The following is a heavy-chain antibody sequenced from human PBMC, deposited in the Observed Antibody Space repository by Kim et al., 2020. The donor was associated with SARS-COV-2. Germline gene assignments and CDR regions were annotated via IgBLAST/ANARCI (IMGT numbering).Heavy chain of an antibody. V-gene: IGHV3-30*18. CDR1: GFTFSSYG. CDR2: ISYDGSNK. J-gene: IGHJ5*02. CDR3: AKYKGGAAAGRGGWFDP. Sequence: GGSLRLSCAASGFTFSSYGMHWVRQAPGKGLEWVAVISYDGSNKYYADSVKGRFTISRDNSKNTLYLQMNSLRAEDTAVYYCAKYKGGAAAGRGGWFDPWGQGTLVTVSS. D-gene: IGHD6-13*01.